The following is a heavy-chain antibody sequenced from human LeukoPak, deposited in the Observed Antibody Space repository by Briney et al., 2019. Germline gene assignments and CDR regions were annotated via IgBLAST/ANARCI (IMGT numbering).Heavy chain of an antibody. CDR3: AKEGQQLALEYFDY. D-gene: IGHD6-13*01. CDR1: GFTFSSYW. J-gene: IGHJ4*02. V-gene: IGHV3-7*03. CDR2: IKQDGSEK. Sequence: GGSLRLSCAASGFTFSSYWMSWVRQAPGKGLEWVANIKQDGSEKYYVDSVKGRFTISRDNSKNTLYLQMNSLRAEDTAVYYCAKEGQQLALEYFDYWGQGTLVTVSS.